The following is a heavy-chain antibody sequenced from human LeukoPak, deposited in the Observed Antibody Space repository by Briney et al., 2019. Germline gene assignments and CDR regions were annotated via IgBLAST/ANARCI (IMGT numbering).Heavy chain of an antibody. J-gene: IGHJ3*02. CDR3: ARDTPLYADSPDAFDI. Sequence: GGSLRLSCAASGFIFSSYEMNWVRQAPGKGLEWVSYIGSSGSTVYYADSVKGRFTTSRDSAKNSLYLQMNSLRDEDTAVYYCARDTPLYADSPDAFDIWGQGTMVTVSS. V-gene: IGHV3-48*03. D-gene: IGHD2/OR15-2a*01. CDR1: GFIFSSYE. CDR2: IGSSGSTV.